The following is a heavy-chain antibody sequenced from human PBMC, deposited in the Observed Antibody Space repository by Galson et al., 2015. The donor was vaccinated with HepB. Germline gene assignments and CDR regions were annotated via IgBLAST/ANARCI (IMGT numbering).Heavy chain of an antibody. CDR1: GFTFSSNR. CDR2: IKPDGSER. D-gene: IGHD2-8*01. CDR3: AKNGGAFDI. J-gene: IGHJ3*02. V-gene: IGHV3-7*03. Sequence: SLRLSCAASGFTFSSNRMTWVRQAPGKGLEWVANIKPDGSERNYVDSVKGRFTISRDNAKNSLYLQMNSLRAEDTAVYYCAKNGGAFDIWGQGTMVIVSS.